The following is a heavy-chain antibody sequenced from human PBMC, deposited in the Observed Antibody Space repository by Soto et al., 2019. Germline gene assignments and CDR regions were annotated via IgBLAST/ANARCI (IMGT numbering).Heavy chain of an antibody. J-gene: IGHJ4*02. Sequence: PGESLKISCKGSGYSFTSYWISRVRQMPGKGLEWMGRIDPSDSYTNYSPSFQGHVTISADKSISTAYLQWSSLKASDTAMYYCARLGRRPGIAAAGTGRWGQGTLVTVSS. CDR1: GYSFTSYW. CDR3: ARLGRRPGIAAAGTGR. V-gene: IGHV5-10-1*01. D-gene: IGHD6-13*01. CDR2: IDPSDSYT.